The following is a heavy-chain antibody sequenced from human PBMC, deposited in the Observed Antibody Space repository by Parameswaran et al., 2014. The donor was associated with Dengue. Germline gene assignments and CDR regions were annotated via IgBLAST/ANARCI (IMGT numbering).Heavy chain of an antibody. J-gene: IGHJ6*02. CDR2: ISYDGSNK. V-gene: IGHV3-30*04. D-gene: IGHD4-17*01. Sequence: WIRQPPGKGLEWVAVISYDGSNKYYADSVKGRFTISRDNSKNTLYLQMNSLRAEDTAVYYCARDHDYGESYYYYGMDVWGQGTTVTVSS. CDR3: ARDHDYGESYYYYGMDV.